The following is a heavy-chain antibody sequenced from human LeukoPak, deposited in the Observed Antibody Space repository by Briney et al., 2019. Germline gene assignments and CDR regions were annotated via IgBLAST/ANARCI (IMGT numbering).Heavy chain of an antibody. CDR2: ISAYNGNT. CDR1: GYTFTSYG. D-gene: IGHD2-2*01. J-gene: IGHJ3*02. CDR3: ARAVSRARLIGYCSSTSCEGAFDI. Sequence: GASVKVSCKASGYTFTSYGISWVRQAPGQGLEWMGWISAYNGNTNYAQKLQGRVTMTTDTSTSTAYMELRSLRSDDTAVYYCARAVSRARLIGYCSSTSCEGAFDIWGQGTMVTVSS. V-gene: IGHV1-18*01.